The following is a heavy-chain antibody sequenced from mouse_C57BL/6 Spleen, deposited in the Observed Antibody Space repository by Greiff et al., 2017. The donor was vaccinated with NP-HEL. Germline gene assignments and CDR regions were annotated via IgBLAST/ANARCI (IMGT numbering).Heavy chain of an antibody. D-gene: IGHD3-3*01. Sequence: QVQLQQPGAELVRPGTSVKLSCKASGYTFTSYWMHWVKQRPGQGLEWIGVIDPSDSYTNYNQKFKGKATLTVDTSSSTAYMQLSSLTSEDSAVYYCARREGHYAMDYWGQGTSVTVSS. V-gene: IGHV1-59*01. CDR3: ARREGHYAMDY. J-gene: IGHJ4*01. CDR2: IDPSDSYT. CDR1: GYTFTSYW.